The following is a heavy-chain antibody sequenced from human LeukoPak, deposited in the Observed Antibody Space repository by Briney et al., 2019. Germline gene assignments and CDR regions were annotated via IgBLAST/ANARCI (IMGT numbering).Heavy chain of an antibody. Sequence: GGSLRLSCAASGFTFSSYGMHWVRQAPGKGLEWVAVISYDGSNKYYADSVKGRFTISRDNSKNTLYLQMNSLRAEDTAVYYCAKEVEMATISPPYFDYWGQGTLVTVSS. D-gene: IGHD5-24*01. J-gene: IGHJ4*02. CDR1: GFTFSSYG. V-gene: IGHV3-30*18. CDR3: AKEVEMATISPPYFDY. CDR2: ISYDGSNK.